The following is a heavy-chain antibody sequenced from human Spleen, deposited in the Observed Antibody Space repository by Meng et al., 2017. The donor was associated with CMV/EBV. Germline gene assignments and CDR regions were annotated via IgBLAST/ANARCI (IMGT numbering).Heavy chain of an antibody. V-gene: IGHV4-61*01. CDR2: MHYSGRT. CDR1: GDSVSSTSAA. CDR3: ARGHPAFDGVDV. Sequence: ESLKISCAISGDSVSSTSAAWNWIRQSPGKGVEWIGYMHYSGRTHYSPSLRSRVTISVDTSNNQYSLKINSVTAADTAIYYCARGHPAFDGVDVWGQGTTVTVSS. J-gene: IGHJ6*02.